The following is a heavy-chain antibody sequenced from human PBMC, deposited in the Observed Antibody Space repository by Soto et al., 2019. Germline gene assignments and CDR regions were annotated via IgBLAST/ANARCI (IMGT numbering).Heavy chain of an antibody. V-gene: IGHV3-23*01. D-gene: IGHD2-15*01. CDR3: AKDLLGYCSGGSCRGGYYYYYGMDV. Sequence: LRLSCAASGFTFGSYAMSWVRQAPGKGLEWVSAISGSGGSTYYADSVKGRFTISRDNSKNTLYLQMNSLRAEDTAVYYCAKDLLGYCSGGSCRGGYYYYYGMDVWGQGTTVTVSS. J-gene: IGHJ6*02. CDR2: ISGSGGST. CDR1: GFTFGSYA.